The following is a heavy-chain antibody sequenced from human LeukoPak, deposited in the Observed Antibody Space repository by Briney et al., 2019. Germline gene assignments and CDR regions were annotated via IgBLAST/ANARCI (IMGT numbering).Heavy chain of an antibody. CDR3: AKASGIQLWSDFDY. CDR1: GFTFDDYA. D-gene: IGHD5-18*01. Sequence: AGRSLRLSCAASGFTFDDYAMHWVRQAPGKGLEWVSGISWNSGSIGYADSVKGRFTISRDNAKNSLYLQMNSLRAEDTALYYCAKASGIQLWSDFDYWGQGTLVTVSS. CDR2: ISWNSGSI. J-gene: IGHJ4*02. V-gene: IGHV3-9*01.